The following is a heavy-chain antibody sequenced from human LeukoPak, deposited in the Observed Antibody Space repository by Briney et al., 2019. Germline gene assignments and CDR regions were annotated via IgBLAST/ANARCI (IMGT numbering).Heavy chain of an antibody. D-gene: IGHD3-22*01. J-gene: IGHJ3*02. CDR1: VFTVSSID. V-gene: IGHV3-53*01. Sequence: PGGCLRLSCAASVFTVSSIDMVWVRQAPWKGLEWVSVTYTGGNSYYADSVKGRFIISRDISKNTLYLQMNSLRAEDSALYYCARGGRGSAAVVAPRSFDIWGQGTMVTVSS. CDR3: ARGGRGSAAVVAPRSFDI. CDR2: TYTGGNS.